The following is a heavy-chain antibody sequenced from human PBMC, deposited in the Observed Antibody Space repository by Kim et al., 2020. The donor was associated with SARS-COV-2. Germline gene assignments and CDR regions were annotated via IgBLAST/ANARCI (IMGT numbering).Heavy chain of an antibody. J-gene: IGHJ6*02. Sequence: GGSLRLSCAASGFTFSSYAMHWVRQAPGKGLEWVAVISYDGSNKYYADSVKGRFTISRDNSKNTLYLQMNSLRAEDTAVYYCARDDKFFYDILAGYYVGGCDYGMDVWGQGPTVTVSS. V-gene: IGHV3-30-3*01. CDR1: GFTFSSYA. D-gene: IGHD3-9*01. CDR2: ISYDGSNK. CDR3: ARDDKFFYDILAGYYVGGCDYGMDV.